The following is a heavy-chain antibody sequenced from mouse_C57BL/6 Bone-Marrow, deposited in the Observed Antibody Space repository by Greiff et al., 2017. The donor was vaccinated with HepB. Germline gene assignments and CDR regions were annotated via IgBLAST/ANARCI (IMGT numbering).Heavy chain of an antibody. CDR1: GFTFSSFG. D-gene: IGHD1-1*01. Sequence: EVQLVESGGGLVQPGGSRKLSCAASGFTFSSFGMHWVRQAPEKGRGWVAYISSGSNTVYFVDTMKGRFNISRDNPKNTLFLQMTSLRSEDTAKYYCARSAYYYGSYWYFDVWGAGTTVTVSS. V-gene: IGHV5-17*02. CDR3: ARSAYYYGSYWYFDV. J-gene: IGHJ1*01. CDR2: ISSGSNTV.